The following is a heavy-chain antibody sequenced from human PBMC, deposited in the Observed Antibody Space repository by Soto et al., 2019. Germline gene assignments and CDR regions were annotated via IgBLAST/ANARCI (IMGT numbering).Heavy chain of an antibody. Sequence: GESLKISCKGSGYSFTSYWIGWVRQMPGKGLEWMGIIYPGDSDTRYSPSFQGQVTISADKSISTAYLQWSSLKASDTAMYYCASSIAALGDAFDIRAQRTTVTVSS. CDR3: ASSIAALGDAFDI. CDR2: IYPGDSDT. J-gene: IGHJ3*02. D-gene: IGHD6-6*01. V-gene: IGHV5-51*01. CDR1: GYSFTSYW.